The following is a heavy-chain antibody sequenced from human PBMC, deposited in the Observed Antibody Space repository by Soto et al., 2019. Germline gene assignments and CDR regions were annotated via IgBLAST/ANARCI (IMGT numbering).Heavy chain of an antibody. CDR2: IKQDGSEK. CDR3: VTDYGRSYFDY. J-gene: IGHJ4*02. V-gene: IGHV3-7*03. Sequence: PGGSLRLSCAASGVTFSHYWMTWVRQAPGKGLEWVANIKQDGSEKYYVDSVKGRFTISRDNAENSLYLEMNNLRAEDTAVYYCVTDYGRSYFDYWGQGTQVTVSS. D-gene: IGHD3-16*01. CDR1: GVTFSHYW.